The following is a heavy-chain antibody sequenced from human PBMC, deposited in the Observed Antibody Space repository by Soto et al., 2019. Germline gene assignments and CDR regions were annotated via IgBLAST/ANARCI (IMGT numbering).Heavy chain of an antibody. CDR3: VRQVHPGYSSD. Sequence: GXSAKVSFKASSYAFTSYDINWVRQAPGQGLEWVGWINPTSEYTAHAQKFQGRVTLTREISTATAYMELSSLTSEDTAVYFCVRQVHPGYSSDWGPGTQVTVSS. D-gene: IGHD2-15*01. J-gene: IGHJ4*02. CDR1: SYAFTSYD. CDR2: INPTSEYT. V-gene: IGHV1-8*01.